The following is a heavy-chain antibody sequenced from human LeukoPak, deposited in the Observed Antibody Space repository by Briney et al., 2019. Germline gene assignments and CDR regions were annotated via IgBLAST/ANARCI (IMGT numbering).Heavy chain of an antibody. CDR3: ARQQQLVFNFQRYGWFDP. CDR2: IYYTGNT. CDR1: GGSIRRFY. D-gene: IGHD6-13*01. Sequence: SETLSLTSAVSGGSIRRFYWSWIRQPPGHGLAWIGYIYYTGNTYYNPSPKSRVSISVDTSKNQFSLKLSSVTGAAPAVYHCARQQQLVFNFQRYGWFDPWGEGTLFTVSS. V-gene: IGHV4-59*01. J-gene: IGHJ5*02.